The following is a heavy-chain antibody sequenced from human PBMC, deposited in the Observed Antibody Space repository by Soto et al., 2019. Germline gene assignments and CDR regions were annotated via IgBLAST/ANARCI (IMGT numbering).Heavy chain of an antibody. CDR1: GGSFSGYY. CDR2: INHSGST. V-gene: IGHV4-34*01. D-gene: IGHD3-10*01. Sequence: SETLSLTCAVYGGSFSGYYWSWIRQPPGKGLEWIGEINHSGSTNYNPSLKSRVTISVDTSKNQFSLKLSSVTAADTAVDYCARGLIWDGSGSYPSGGIDYWGQGTLVTVSS. J-gene: IGHJ4*02. CDR3: ARGLIWDGSGSYPSGGIDY.